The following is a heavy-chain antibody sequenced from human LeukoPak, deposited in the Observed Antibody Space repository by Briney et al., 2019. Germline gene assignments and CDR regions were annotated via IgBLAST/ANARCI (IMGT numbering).Heavy chain of an antibody. CDR2: IYSGGST. D-gene: IGHD1-26*01. J-gene: IGHJ4*02. CDR1: GFTVSSNY. CDR3: ARDRRSIVGATLHSDY. Sequence: GGSLRLSCAASGFTVSSNYMSWVRQAPGKGLEWVSVIYSGGSTYYADSVKGRFSISRDNSKNTLYLQMNSLRAEDTAVYYCARDRRSIVGATLHSDYWGQGTLVTVSS. V-gene: IGHV3-66*01.